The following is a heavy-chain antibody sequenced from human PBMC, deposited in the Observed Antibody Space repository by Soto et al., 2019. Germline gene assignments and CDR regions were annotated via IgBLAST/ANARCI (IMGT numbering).Heavy chain of an antibody. V-gene: IGHV1-69*04. CDR2: IIPILGIA. CDR3: ARDLSGTTHGMDV. Sequence: SVKVSCKASGGTFSSYTISWVRQAPGQGLEWMGRIIPILGIANYAQKFQGRVTITADESTSTAYMELSSLRSEDTAVYYCARDLSGTTHGMDVWGQGTTVTVSS. D-gene: IGHD1-7*01. CDR1: GGTFSSYT. J-gene: IGHJ6*02.